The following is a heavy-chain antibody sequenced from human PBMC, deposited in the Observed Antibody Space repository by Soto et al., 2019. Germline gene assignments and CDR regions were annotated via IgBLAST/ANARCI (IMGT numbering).Heavy chain of an antibody. CDR1: GYIFTSYY. CDR2: INPFDGSR. V-gene: IGHV1-46*04. D-gene: IGHD6-13*01. Sequence: ASVKVSCKASGYIFTSYYPHWVRQAPGQGLEWMGWINPFDGSRMFADSVKCRFTISRDNSKNTLYLQMSSLRAEDTAVYYCARVHSSSYHYFDYWGQGTLVPVSS. CDR3: ARVHSSSYHYFDY. J-gene: IGHJ4*02.